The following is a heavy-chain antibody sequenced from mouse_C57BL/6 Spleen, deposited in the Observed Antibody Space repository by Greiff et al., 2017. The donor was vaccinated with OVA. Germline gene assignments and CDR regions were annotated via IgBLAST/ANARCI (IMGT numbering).Heavy chain of an antibody. Sequence: VQLQQSGAELMKPGASVKLSCKASGYTFTGYWIDWVKQRPGHGLEWIGDIYPGSGYTNYNEKFKGKATLTADKSSNTAYMQLSSLTSEDAAVYYCARTQFYDIDYWGQGTTVTVSS. D-gene: IGHD1-1*01. CDR1: GYTFTGYW. CDR2: IYPGSGYT. V-gene: IGHV1-9*01. CDR3: ARTQFYDIDY. J-gene: IGHJ2*01.